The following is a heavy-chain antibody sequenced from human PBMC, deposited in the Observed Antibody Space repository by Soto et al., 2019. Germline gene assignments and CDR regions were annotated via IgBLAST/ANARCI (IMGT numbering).Heavy chain of an antibody. CDR3: ARDHRTGDLGY. Sequence: QVQLVQSGAEVKKPGSSVKVSCKASGGTFSSYTISWVRQAPGQGLEWMGRIIPILGIANYAQKFQGRVTXTXXKSTSTAYMELSSLRSEDTAVYYCARDHRTGDLGYWGQGTLVTVSS. CDR2: IIPILGIA. J-gene: IGHJ4*02. CDR1: GGTFSSYT. D-gene: IGHD7-27*01. V-gene: IGHV1-69*08.